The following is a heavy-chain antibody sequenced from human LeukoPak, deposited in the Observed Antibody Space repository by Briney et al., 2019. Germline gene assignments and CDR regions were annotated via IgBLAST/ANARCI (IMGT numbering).Heavy chain of an antibody. CDR3: VRAPTGTAIDY. J-gene: IGHJ4*02. CDR2: TRNKANSYTT. V-gene: IGHV3-72*01. Sequence: GGSLRLSCAASRFTFSDHYMDWVRQAPGKGLEWVGRTRNKANSYTTEYAASVKGRFIISRDDSENSLYLQMNSLKTEDTAVYYCVRAPTGTAIDYWGQGTLVTVSS. CDR1: RFTFSDHY. D-gene: IGHD1-1*01.